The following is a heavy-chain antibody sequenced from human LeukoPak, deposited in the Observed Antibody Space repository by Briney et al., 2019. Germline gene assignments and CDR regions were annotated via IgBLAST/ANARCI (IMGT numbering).Heavy chain of an antibody. J-gene: IGHJ4*02. V-gene: IGHV1-69*06. D-gene: IGHD3-16*02. Sequence: SVKVSCKASGYTFTSYDINWVRQATGQGLEWMGGIIPIFGTANYAQKFQGRVTITADKSTSTAYMELSSLRSEDTAVYYCARDGEFGGVIVYFDYWGQGTLVTVSS. CDR3: ARDGEFGGVIVYFDY. CDR2: IIPIFGTA. CDR1: GYTFTSYD.